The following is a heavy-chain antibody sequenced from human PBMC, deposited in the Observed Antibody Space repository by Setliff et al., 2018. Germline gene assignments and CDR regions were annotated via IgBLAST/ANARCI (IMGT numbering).Heavy chain of an antibody. V-gene: IGHV3-7*01. Sequence: GGSLRLSCGASGFTFTTYWMSWVRQAPGKGLEWVANINQDGSEKFFVDSVKGRFTISRDNAKNSLYLQMNSLRAEDTAVYYCARLALTGYDSSGYYYALEYYYYMDVWGKGTTVTVSS. CDR2: INQDGSEK. CDR1: GFTFTTYW. J-gene: IGHJ6*03. D-gene: IGHD3-22*01. CDR3: ARLALTGYDSSGYYYALEYYYYMDV.